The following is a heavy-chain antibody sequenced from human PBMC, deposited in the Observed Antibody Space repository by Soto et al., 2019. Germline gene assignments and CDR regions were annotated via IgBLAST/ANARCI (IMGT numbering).Heavy chain of an antibody. CDR3: ARDGLYYYDSSGYQTWFDP. J-gene: IGHJ5*02. V-gene: IGHV1-69*13. D-gene: IGHD3-22*01. CDR2: IIPIFGTA. Sequence: GASVKVSCKASGYTFTSYTISWVRQAPEQGLEWMGGIIPIFGTANYAQKFQGRVTITADESTSTAYMELSSLRSEDTAVYYCARDGLYYYDSSGYQTWFDPWGQGTLVTVSS. CDR1: GYTFTSYT.